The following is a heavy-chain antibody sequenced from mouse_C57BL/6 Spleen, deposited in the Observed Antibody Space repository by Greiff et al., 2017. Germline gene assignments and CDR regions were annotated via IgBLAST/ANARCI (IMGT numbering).Heavy chain of an antibody. CDR2: ISYDGSN. V-gene: IGHV3-6*01. CDR3: ARDGYGGDWYFDV. J-gene: IGHJ1*03. Sequence: EVQLVESGPGLVKPSQSLSLTCSVTGYSITSGYYWNWIRQFPGNKLEWMGYISYDGSNNYNPSLKNRISITRDTSKNQFFLKLNSVTTEDTATYYCARDGYGGDWYFDVWGTGTTVTVSS. CDR1: GYSITSGYY. D-gene: IGHD2-2*01.